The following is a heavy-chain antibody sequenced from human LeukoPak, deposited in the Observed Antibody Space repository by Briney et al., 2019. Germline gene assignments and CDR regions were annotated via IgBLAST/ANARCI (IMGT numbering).Heavy chain of an antibody. CDR1: GYSFTSYW. D-gene: IGHD1-26*01. V-gene: IGHV5-51*01. J-gene: IGHJ4*02. CDR3: ARHGIVGATTWFDY. Sequence: GESLKISRKGSGYSFTSYWIGWVRQMPGKGLEWMGIIYPGDSDTRYSPSFQGQVTISADKSISTAYLQWIRLKSSDTAMSYCARHGIVGATTWFDYWGQGTLVTVSS. CDR2: IYPGDSDT.